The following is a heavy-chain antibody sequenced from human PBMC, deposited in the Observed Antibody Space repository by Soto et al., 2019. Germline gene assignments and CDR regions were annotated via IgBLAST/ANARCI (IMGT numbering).Heavy chain of an antibody. D-gene: IGHD2-2*01. CDR3: ARRYSTKTAETVFDF. CDR1: VYTFTSYG. CDR2: ISAYNGNT. Sequence: GASVKVSCKASVYTFTSYGISWVRQAPGQGLEWMGWISAYNGNTNYAQKLQGRVTMTTDTYTRTAYMELRRRRSDDTAVYYCARRYSTKTAETVFDFWGQGTLVTVSS. J-gene: IGHJ4*02. V-gene: IGHV1-18*04.